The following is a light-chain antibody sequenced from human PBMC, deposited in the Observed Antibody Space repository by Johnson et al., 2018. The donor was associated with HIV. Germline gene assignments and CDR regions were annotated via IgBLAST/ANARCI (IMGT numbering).Light chain of an antibody. J-gene: IGLJ1*01. CDR1: SSNIGRNY. CDR2: DNN. Sequence: QSVLTQPPSVSAAPGQKVTISCSGSSSNIGRNYVSWYQQLPGTAPKLLIFDNNKRPSGIPDRFSASKSGTSATLGITGLQTGDEADYYYGTWYSSLSAYVFGTGTKVTVL. CDR3: GTWYSSLSAYV. V-gene: IGLV1-51*01.